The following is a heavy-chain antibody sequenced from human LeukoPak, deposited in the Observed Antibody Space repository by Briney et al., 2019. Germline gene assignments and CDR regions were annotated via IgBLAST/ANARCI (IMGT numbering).Heavy chain of an antibody. Sequence: SETLSLTCTVSGDSMRRYYWIWIRQPPGKGLEWIGHIYYSGSTKYNPSLNNRLTLSVDTSKNQFSLNLTSVTAADTAVSYCARGLGYPGYGGHFDYWGQGTLVTVSS. CDR3: ARGLGYPGYGGHFDY. CDR2: IYYSGST. V-gene: IGHV4-59*01. D-gene: IGHD4-23*01. J-gene: IGHJ4*02. CDR1: GDSMRRYY.